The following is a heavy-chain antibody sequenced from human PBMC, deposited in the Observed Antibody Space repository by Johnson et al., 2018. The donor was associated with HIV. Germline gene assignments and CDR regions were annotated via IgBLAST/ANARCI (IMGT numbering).Heavy chain of an antibody. CDR2: IRWDGAVT. CDR1: GFKFDDCA. V-gene: IGHV3-43D*03. Sequence: VQLVESGGVVVQPGGSLRLSCAASGFKFDDCAMHWVRQAPGNGLEWVSLIRWDGAVTHYVDSVKGRFTISRDNSRNSLYLQMKSLRTEDTALYYCARDPFTPAGSDAFDIWGQGTMVTVSS. D-gene: IGHD2-15*01. J-gene: IGHJ3*02. CDR3: ARDPFTPAGSDAFDI.